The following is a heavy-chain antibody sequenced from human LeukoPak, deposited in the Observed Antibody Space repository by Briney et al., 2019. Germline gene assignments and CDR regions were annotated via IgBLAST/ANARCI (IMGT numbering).Heavy chain of an antibody. CDR2: IYTSGST. CDR3: ARVLSVWGSYRSSPGYYFDY. V-gene: IGHV4-61*02. Sequence: NPSETLSLTCTVSGGSISSGSYYWSWIRQPAGKGLEWIGRIYTSGSTNYNPSLKSRVTISVDTSKNQFSLKLSSVTAADTAVYYCARVLSVWGSYRSSPGYYFDYWGQGTLVTVSS. CDR1: GGSISSGSYY. D-gene: IGHD3-16*02. J-gene: IGHJ4*02.